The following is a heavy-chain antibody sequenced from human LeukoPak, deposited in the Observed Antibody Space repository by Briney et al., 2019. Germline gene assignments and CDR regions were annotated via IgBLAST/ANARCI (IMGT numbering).Heavy chain of an antibody. D-gene: IGHD2-2*01. J-gene: IGHJ4*02. CDR1: GGTFSSYA. Sequence: GASVKVSCKASGGTFSSYAISWVRQAPGQGLEWMGRIIPILGIANYAQKFQGRVTITADKSTSTAYMELNSLRAEDTAVYYCAKSIVVVPAARFDYWGQGTLVTVSS. CDR2: IIPILGIA. CDR3: AKSIVVVPAARFDY. V-gene: IGHV1-69*04.